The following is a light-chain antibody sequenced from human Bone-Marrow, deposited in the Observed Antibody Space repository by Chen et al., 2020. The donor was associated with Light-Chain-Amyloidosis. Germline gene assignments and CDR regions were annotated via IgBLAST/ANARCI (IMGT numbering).Light chain of an antibody. CDR1: QTITTY. CDR3: QQTYAIPRT. J-gene: IGKJ2*01. CDR2: NAS. Sequence: DIQMTQSPSSMSSSVGDRVTITCRASQTITTYLNWYQQRPGKPPNLRMYNASHLQSGVPPRFSGSGSGTDFTLTISSLQPEYFATYHCQQTYAIPRTFVQGTKLEIK. V-gene: IGKV1-39*01.